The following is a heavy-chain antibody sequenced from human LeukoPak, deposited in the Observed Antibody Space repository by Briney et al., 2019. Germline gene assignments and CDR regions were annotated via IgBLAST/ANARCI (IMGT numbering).Heavy chain of an antibody. J-gene: IGHJ4*02. D-gene: IGHD5-18*01. CDR2: INPNSGGT. CDR1: GYTFTGYY. Sequence: ASVKVSCKASGYTFTGYYMHLVRQAPGQGLEWMGRINPNSGGTNYAQKFQGRVTMTRDTSISTAYMELSRLRSDDKAVYYCARDRGYSSGYPFDYWGKGTLVTVSS. V-gene: IGHV1-2*06. CDR3: ARDRGYSSGYPFDY.